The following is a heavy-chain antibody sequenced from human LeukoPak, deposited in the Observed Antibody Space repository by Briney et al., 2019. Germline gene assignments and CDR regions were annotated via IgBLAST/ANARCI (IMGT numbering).Heavy chain of an antibody. CDR3: ATVKYDYGDPVGWFDP. CDR1: GFPFSVSA. CDR2: ILSTGTT. D-gene: IGHD4-17*01. Sequence: GGSLRLSCAASGFPFSVSAMTWVRQAPGKGLEWVSHILSTGTTYYADSMRGRFTISRDNSKNTLYLLMTSLRADDTAVYYCATVKYDYGDPVGWFDPWGQGTLVTVSS. V-gene: IGHV3-23*01. J-gene: IGHJ5*02.